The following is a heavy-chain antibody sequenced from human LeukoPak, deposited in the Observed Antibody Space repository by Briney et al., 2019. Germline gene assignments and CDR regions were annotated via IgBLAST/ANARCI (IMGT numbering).Heavy chain of an antibody. V-gene: IGHV3-23*01. CDR3: AKDAYPDYYDSSGYYPLDY. CDR2: ISGSGGST. Sequence: ETLSLTCAVYGGSFSGYYWSWVRQAPGKGLEWVSAISGSGGSTYYADSVKGRFTISRDNSKNTLYLQMNSLRAEDTAVYYCAKDAYPDYYDSSGYYPLDYWGQGTLVTVSS. J-gene: IGHJ4*02. CDR1: GGSFSGYY. D-gene: IGHD3-22*01.